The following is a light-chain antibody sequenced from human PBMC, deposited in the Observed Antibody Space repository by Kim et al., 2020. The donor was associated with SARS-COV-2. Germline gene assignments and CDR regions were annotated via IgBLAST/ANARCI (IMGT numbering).Light chain of an antibody. V-gene: IGKV4-1*01. Sequence: RATIDCKSTQSLLYSDNNKDYLAWYQQRPGQPPKLLIYWASSRESGIPDRFSGSGSGTDFTLTISNLQAEDVAVYYCQQYYTSPYTFGQGTKLEI. CDR2: WAS. J-gene: IGKJ2*01. CDR3: QQYYTSPYT. CDR1: QSLLYSDNNKDY.